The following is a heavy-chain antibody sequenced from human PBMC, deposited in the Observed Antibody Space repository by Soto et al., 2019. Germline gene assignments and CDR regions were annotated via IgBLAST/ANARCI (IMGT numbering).Heavy chain of an antibody. D-gene: IGHD5-18*01. Sequence: QVQLVQSGAEVKKPGASVKVSCKASGYTFTSYYMHWVRQAPGQGLEWMGIINPCGGSTSYAQKFQGSVTMTRDTSTSTGDMELSSLRSEDTAVYYCARDRVLGTAMVLGESDYWCRGTLVTVSS. CDR2: INPCGGST. CDR3: ARDRVLGTAMVLGESDY. J-gene: IGHJ4*02. CDR1: GYTFTSYY. V-gene: IGHV1-46*03.